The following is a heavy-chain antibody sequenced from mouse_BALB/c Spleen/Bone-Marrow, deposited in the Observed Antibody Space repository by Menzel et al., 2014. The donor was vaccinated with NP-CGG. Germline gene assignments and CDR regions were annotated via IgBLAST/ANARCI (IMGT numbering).Heavy chain of an antibody. D-gene: IGHD1-1*01. CDR3: ARGSYYEGAMDY. Sequence: VKLQESGPGLVAPSQSLSITCTVSGFSLTSYGVHWVRQPPGKVLEWLGVIWAGGSTNYNSALMSRLSISKDNSKSQVFLKMNSLQTDDTAMYYCARGSYYEGAMDYWGQGTSITVSS. J-gene: IGHJ4*01. V-gene: IGHV2-9*02. CDR1: GFSLTSYG. CDR2: IWAGGST.